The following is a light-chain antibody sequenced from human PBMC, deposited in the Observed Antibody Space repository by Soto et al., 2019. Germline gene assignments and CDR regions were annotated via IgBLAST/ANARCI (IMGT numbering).Light chain of an antibody. CDR2: DDD. CDR3: GSWDSSLSAYV. J-gene: IGLJ1*01. Sequence: QSVLTQPPAVSAAPGQRGTISCSAGRANVGGNSVSWYQQLPGTAPKLLIYDDDKRPSGIPDRFSGSKSGTSATLGITGFQTGDEADYYCGSWDSSLSAYVFGTGTKVTVL. CDR1: RANVGGNS. V-gene: IGLV1-51*01.